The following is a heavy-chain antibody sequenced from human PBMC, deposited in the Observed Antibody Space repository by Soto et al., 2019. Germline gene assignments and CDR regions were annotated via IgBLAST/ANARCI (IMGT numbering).Heavy chain of an antibody. CDR3: AGPKVDGSDY. CDR2: MNPDSGNT. D-gene: IGHD1-26*01. J-gene: IGHJ4*02. V-gene: IGHV1-8*01. Sequence: QVQLVQSGAEVKKPGASVKVSCKASGYTFTSYDINWVRQATGQGLEWMGWMNPDSGNTGNAQKFQGTVPMTWNTALSTAYMELRSLRSEDTAVYYCAGPKVDGSDYWGQGTLVTVSS. CDR1: GYTFTSYD.